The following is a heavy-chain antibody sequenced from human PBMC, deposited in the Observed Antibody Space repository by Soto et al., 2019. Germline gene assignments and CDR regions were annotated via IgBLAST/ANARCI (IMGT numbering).Heavy chain of an antibody. J-gene: IGHJ3*02. CDR2: ISGSGGST. CDR1: EFTFSSYA. CDR3: AKGERVAVVAFDI. D-gene: IGHD6-19*01. Sequence: PGGSLRLSCAASEFTFSSYAMSWVRQAPGKGLEWVSAISGSGGSTYYEDSVKGQFTISRDNSKNTLYLQMNSLRAEDTAVYYCAKGERVAVVAFDIWGQGTMVTVSS. V-gene: IGHV3-23*01.